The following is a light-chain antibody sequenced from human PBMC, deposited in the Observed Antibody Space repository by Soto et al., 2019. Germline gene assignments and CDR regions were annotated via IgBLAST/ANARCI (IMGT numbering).Light chain of an antibody. V-gene: IGKV1-5*03. CDR2: KTS. CDR1: QSISSW. Sequence: DIQLTQSPSTLSASVGDRVTITCRASQSISSWLAWYQQKPGKAPKLLIHKTSNLENGVPSRFSGSGSGTGFTLTISSLQPDDFATYYCQYYNDYCWTFGQGTKVESK. CDR3: QYYNDYCWT. J-gene: IGKJ1*01.